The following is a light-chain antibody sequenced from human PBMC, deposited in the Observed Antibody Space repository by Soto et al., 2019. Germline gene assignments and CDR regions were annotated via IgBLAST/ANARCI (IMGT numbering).Light chain of an antibody. CDR2: AAS. V-gene: IGKV1-39*01. J-gene: IGKJ1*01. CDR3: XXXXXSPET. Sequence: DIQMTQSPSSLSASVGDRVTITCRASQSISSYLNWYQQKPGKAPKLLIYAASTLQSGVPSRFSGSGSGTDXXXTISXXQPXXXXXXXXXXXXXSPETFGQGTKVEI. CDR1: QSISSY.